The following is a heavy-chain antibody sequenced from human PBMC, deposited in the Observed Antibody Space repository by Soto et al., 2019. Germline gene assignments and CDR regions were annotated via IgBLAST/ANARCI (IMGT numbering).Heavy chain of an antibody. D-gene: IGHD6-13*01. J-gene: IGHJ6*02. V-gene: IGHV1-69*06. Sequence: GTANYAQKFQGRVTITSDKSTSTAYMELSSLRSEDTAVYYCAITRIAAAGYYYYGMDVWGQGTTVTVSS. CDR3: AITRIAAAGYYYYGMDV. CDR2: GTA.